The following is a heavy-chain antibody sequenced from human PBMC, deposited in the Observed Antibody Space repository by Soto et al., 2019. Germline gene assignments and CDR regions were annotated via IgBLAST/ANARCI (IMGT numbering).Heavy chain of an antibody. Sequence: QLLESGPGLVKPSETLSLTCTVSGDSFSSSSYYWAWIRQPPGKGLEWIGSISFSGSAYYNPSRKSRVTISVETSKNQFSLKLSSVTAADTAVYYCARQGINHVSGTYFAPPENWGQGTLVTVSS. CDR1: GDSFSSSSYY. CDR2: ISFSGSA. J-gene: IGHJ4*02. D-gene: IGHD3-10*01. CDR3: ARQGINHVSGTYFAPPEN. V-gene: IGHV4-39*01.